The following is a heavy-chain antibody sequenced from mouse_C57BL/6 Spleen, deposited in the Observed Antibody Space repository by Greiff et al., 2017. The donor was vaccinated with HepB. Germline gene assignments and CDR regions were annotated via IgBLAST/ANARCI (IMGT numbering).Heavy chain of an antibody. J-gene: IGHJ4*01. CDR2: ISSGSSTI. CDR1: GFTFSDYG. D-gene: IGHD1-1*01. CDR3: AGGLLRSYAMDY. Sequence: DVKLVESGGGLVKPGGSLKLSCAASGFTFSDYGMHWVRQAPEKGLEWVAYISSGSSTIYYADTVKGRFTISRDNAKNTLFLQMTSLRSEDTAMYYCAGGLLRSYAMDYWGQGTSVTVSS. V-gene: IGHV5-17*01.